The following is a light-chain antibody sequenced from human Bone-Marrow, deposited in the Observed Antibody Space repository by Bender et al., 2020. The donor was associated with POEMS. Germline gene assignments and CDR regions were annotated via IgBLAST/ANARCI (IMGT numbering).Light chain of an antibody. J-gene: IGLJ3*02. V-gene: IGLV1-44*01. Sequence: HSVLTQPPSASGTPGQSVTISCSGTSSNFGNNAANWYQHVPGTAPKLLIYSNNQRPSGVPDRFSASTSGTSASLAISGLHSDDEADYYCSSWDDSLNGWVFGGGTKLTVL. CDR3: SSWDDSLNGWV. CDR2: SNN. CDR1: SSNFGNNA.